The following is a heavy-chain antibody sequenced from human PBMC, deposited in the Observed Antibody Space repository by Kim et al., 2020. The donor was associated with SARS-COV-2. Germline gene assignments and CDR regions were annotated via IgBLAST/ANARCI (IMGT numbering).Heavy chain of an antibody. CDR2: IYHSGST. V-gene: IGHV4-38-2*02. CDR3: ARDPSTTVVTAFHY. J-gene: IGHJ4*02. D-gene: IGHD4-17*01. CDR1: GYSISSGYY. Sequence: SETLSLTCTVSGYSISSGYYWGWIRQPPGKGLEWIGSIYHSGSTYYNPSLKSRVTISVDTSKNQFSLKLSSVTAADTAVYYCARDPSTTVVTAFHYWGQGTLVTVSS.